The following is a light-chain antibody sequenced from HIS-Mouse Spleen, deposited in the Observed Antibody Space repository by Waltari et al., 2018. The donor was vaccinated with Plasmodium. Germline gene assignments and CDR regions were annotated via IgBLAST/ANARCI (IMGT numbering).Light chain of an antibody. J-gene: IGLJ3*02. CDR1: ALPKKY. CDR3: YSTDSSGNHRV. Sequence: SYELTQPPSVSVSPGQTARITCSGDALPKKYAYWYQQKSGQAPVLVIYEDSKRPSGIPERFSGSSLGTRATLTISGAQVEDEADYYCYSTDSSGNHRVFGGGTKLTVL. V-gene: IGLV3-10*01. CDR2: EDS.